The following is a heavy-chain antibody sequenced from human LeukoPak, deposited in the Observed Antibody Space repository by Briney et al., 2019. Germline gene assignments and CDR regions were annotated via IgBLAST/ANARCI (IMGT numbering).Heavy chain of an antibody. J-gene: IGHJ4*02. D-gene: IGHD2-2*01. V-gene: IGHV3-23*01. CDR3: AIDGRRDIVVVPGPYYFDY. CDR1: GFTFSSYA. Sequence: GGSLRLSCAASGFTFSSYAMSWVRQAPGKGLEWVSAISGSGGSTYYADSVKGRFTISRDNSKNTLYLQMNSLRAEDTAVYYCAIDGRRDIVVVPGPYYFDYWGQGTLVTVSS. CDR2: ISGSGGST.